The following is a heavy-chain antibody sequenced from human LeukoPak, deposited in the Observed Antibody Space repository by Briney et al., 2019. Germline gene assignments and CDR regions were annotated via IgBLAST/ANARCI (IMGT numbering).Heavy chain of an antibody. D-gene: IGHD6-13*01. CDR1: GYSISSGYY. CDR2: IYHSGNT. Sequence: SETLSLTCTVSGYSISSGYYRGWIRQPPGKGLEWIGSIYHSGNTYYNPSLKSRVTVSMDTSKNQFSLKVNSVAAADTAFYYCARAYSSSWYWNWFDPWGQGTLVTVSS. V-gene: IGHV4-38-2*02. J-gene: IGHJ5*02. CDR3: ARAYSSSWYWNWFDP.